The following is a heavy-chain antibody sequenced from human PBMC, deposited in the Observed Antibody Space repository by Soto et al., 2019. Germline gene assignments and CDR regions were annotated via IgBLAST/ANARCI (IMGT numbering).Heavy chain of an antibody. CDR3: ARERANFGDLEY. CDR1: GGSISSYY. V-gene: IGHV4-4*07. CDR2: IYTSGST. J-gene: IGHJ4*02. D-gene: IGHD4-17*01. Sequence: QVRLQESGPRLVKPSETLSLTCTVSGGSISSYYWTGIRQPAGKGLEWIGRIYTSGSTNYNPSLQSRVTMSVDTSKSQFSLKLTSVTAADTALYYCARERANFGDLEYWGQGALVTVSS.